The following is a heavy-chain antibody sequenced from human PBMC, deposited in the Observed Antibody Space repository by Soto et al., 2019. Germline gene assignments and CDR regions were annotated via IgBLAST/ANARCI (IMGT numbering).Heavy chain of an antibody. CDR2: IFPGDSDT. Sequence: GESLKISCKGSGYSFTNYWVGWVRQMPGKGLEWMGIIFPGDSDTRYSPSFQGQVTISADRSSSTAYLQWSSLKASDTAMYYCARRGGYCSNGVCYINYYYGMDVWGQGTTVTVSS. CDR3: ARRGGYCSNGVCYINYYYGMDV. D-gene: IGHD2-8*01. V-gene: IGHV5-51*01. J-gene: IGHJ6*02. CDR1: GYSFTNYW.